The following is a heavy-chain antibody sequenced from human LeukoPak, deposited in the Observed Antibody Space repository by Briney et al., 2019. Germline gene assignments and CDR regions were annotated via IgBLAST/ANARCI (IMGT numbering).Heavy chain of an antibody. CDR3: ASRSGDGPYYFDY. CDR2: ISGSGGST. Sequence: GGSLRLSCAASGFTFDDYAMHWVRQAPGKGLEWVSAISGSGGSTYYADSVKGRFTISRDNSKNTLYLQTNSLRAEDTAVYYCASRSGDGPYYFDYWGQGTLVTVSS. J-gene: IGHJ4*02. V-gene: IGHV3-23*01. D-gene: IGHD5-12*01. CDR1: GFTFDDYA.